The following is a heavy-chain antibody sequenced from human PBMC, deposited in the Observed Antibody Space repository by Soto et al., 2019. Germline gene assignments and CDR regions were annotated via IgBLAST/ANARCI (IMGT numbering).Heavy chain of an antibody. CDR2: ISGNGVTT. CDR1: GFTFSSYA. D-gene: IGHD5-18*01. V-gene: IGHV3-23*01. CDR3: AKMDTAMVIYFDY. Sequence: GGSLRLSCAASGFTFSSYAMSWVRQAPGKGLEWVAAISGNGVTTYYADSVEGRFTISRDNSKKMLYMQMDSLRAEDTAVYYCAKMDTAMVIYFDYWGQGTLVTVSS. J-gene: IGHJ4*02.